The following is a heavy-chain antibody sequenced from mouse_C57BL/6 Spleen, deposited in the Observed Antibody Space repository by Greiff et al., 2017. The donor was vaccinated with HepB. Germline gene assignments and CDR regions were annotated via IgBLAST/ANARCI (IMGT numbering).Heavy chain of an antibody. CDR2: INPNNGGT. D-gene: IGHD1-1*01. V-gene: IGHV1-18*01. CDR1: GYTFTDYN. J-gene: IGHJ2*01. Sequence: EVQLQQSGPELVKPGASVKIPCKASGYTFTDYNMDWVKQSHGKSLEWIGDINPNNGGTIYNQKFKGKATLTVDKSSSTAYMELRSLTSEDTAVYYCARGYYGSSYHYFDYWGQSTTLTVSS. CDR3: ARGYYGSSYHYFDY.